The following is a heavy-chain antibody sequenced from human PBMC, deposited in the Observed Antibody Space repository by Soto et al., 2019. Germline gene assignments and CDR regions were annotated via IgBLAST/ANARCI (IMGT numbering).Heavy chain of an antibody. V-gene: IGHV3-21*06. CDR3: ARESEDLTSNFDY. Sequence: GGSLRLSCAASGFTFTRYSMNWVRQAPGKGLEWVSSISSTTHYIYYADSMRGRFTISRDNAKNAVYLEMNSLRAEDTAVYYCARESEDLTSNFDYWGQGTLVSVSS. CDR1: GFTFTRYS. J-gene: IGHJ4*02. CDR2: ISSTTHYI.